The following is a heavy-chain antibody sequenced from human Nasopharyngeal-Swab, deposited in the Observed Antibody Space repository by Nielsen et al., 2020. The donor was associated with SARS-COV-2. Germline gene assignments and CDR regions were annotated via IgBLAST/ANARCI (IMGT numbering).Heavy chain of an antibody. J-gene: IGHJ4*02. CDR1: GCSISSGSYY. Sequence: LRLSCTVSGCSISSGSYYWSWIRQPAGKGLEWIGRIYTSGSTNYNPSLKSRVTISVDTSKNQFSLKLSSVTAADTAVYYCARDLYWGIFDYWGQGTLVTVSS. D-gene: IGHD3-16*01. CDR2: IYTSGST. CDR3: ARDLYWGIFDY. V-gene: IGHV4-61*02.